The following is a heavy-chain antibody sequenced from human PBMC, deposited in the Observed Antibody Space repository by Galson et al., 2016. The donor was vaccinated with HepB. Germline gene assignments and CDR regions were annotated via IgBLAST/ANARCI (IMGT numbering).Heavy chain of an antibody. CDR3: ARGGSRPTDY. D-gene: IGHD1-26*01. CDR2: INTDGSST. V-gene: IGHV3-74*01. J-gene: IGHJ4*02. CDR1: GFTFSSHW. Sequence: SLRLSCAASGFTFSSHWMHWVRQAPGKWLVWVSRINTDGSSTSYADSVKGRFTISRDNAKNTLYLQMNSLRAEDTAVYYCARGGSRPTDYWGQGTLVTVSS.